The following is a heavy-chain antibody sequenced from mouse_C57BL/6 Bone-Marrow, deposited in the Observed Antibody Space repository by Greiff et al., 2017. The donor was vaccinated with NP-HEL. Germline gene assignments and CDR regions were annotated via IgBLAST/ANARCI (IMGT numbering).Heavy chain of an antibody. J-gene: IGHJ1*03. CDR3: ARPGDGYYRYFDV. V-gene: IGHV1-54*01. CDR2: INPGSGGT. Sequence: VKLMESGAELVRPGTSVKVSCKASGYAFTNYLIEWVKQRPGQGLEWIGVINPGSGGTNYNEKFKGKATLTADKSSSTAYMQLSSLTSEDSAVYFCARPGDGYYRYFDVWGTGTTVTVSS. CDR1: GYAFTNYL. D-gene: IGHD2-3*01.